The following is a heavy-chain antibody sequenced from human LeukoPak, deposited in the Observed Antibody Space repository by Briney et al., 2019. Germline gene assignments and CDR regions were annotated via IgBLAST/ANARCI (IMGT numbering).Heavy chain of an antibody. CDR2: IYYSGST. V-gene: IGHV4-59*01. CDR1: GGSISNYY. CDR3: ARGGASSTVVTPWVDY. D-gene: IGHD4-23*01. J-gene: IGHJ4*02. Sequence: SETLSLTCTVSGGSISNYYWSWIRQPPGKGLEWIGYIYYSGSTNYNPSLKSRVTISVDTSKNQFSLKLSSVTAADTAVYYCARGGASSTVVTPWVDYWGQGTLVTVSS.